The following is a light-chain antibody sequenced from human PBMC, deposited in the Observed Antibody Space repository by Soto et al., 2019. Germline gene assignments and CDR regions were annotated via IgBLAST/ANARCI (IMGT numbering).Light chain of an antibody. CDR3: QSYDSSLSALYV. V-gene: IGLV1-40*01. J-gene: IGLJ1*01. Sequence: QSVLTQPPSVSGAPGQRVTISCTGSSSNIGAGYDVHWYQQLPGTAPKLIICGNSNRPSGVPDRFSGSKSGTSASLAITGLQAEDEADYYCQSYDSSLSALYVFGTGTKLTVL. CDR2: GNS. CDR1: SSNIGAGYD.